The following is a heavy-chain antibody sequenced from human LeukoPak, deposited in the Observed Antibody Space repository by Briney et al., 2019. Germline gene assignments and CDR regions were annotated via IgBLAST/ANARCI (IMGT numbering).Heavy chain of an antibody. Sequence: GGSLRLSCAASEYTFTSYELNWVRQAPGKGLEWVSYISSSGNTISYADSVKGRFTISRDNAKNSLYLQVISLRAEDTAVYYCARGPSIAARYDAFDIWGQGTMVTVSS. CDR3: ARGPSIAARYDAFDI. CDR1: EYTFTSYE. V-gene: IGHV3-48*03. J-gene: IGHJ3*02. CDR2: ISSSGNTI. D-gene: IGHD6-6*01.